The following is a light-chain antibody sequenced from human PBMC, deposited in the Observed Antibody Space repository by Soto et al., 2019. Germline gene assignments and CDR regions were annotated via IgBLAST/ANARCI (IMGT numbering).Light chain of an antibody. Sequence: DIQMTQSPSSLSASVGDRVTITCRASQSIDNYLNWFQQKPGNPPKLLIYAASILQSGVPSRFSGRGSGTDFTLTISCLQPEDFATYYCQQTYNSPETFGQGTKVEI. CDR2: AAS. CDR1: QSIDNY. CDR3: QQTYNSPET. J-gene: IGKJ1*01. V-gene: IGKV1-39*01.